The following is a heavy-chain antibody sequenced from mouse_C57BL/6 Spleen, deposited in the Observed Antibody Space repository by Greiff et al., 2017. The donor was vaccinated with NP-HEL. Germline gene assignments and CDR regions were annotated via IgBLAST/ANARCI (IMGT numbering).Heavy chain of an antibody. Sequence: VQLQQPGAELVKPGASVKLSCKASGYTFTSYWMHWVKQRPGQGLEWIGMIHPNSGSTNYNEKFKSKATLTVDKSSSTAYMQLSSLTSEDSAVYYCARDRPGDAMDYWGQGTSVTVSS. CDR3: ARDRPGDAMDY. V-gene: IGHV1-64*01. J-gene: IGHJ4*01. CDR1: GYTFTSYW. D-gene: IGHD3-3*01. CDR2: IHPNSGST.